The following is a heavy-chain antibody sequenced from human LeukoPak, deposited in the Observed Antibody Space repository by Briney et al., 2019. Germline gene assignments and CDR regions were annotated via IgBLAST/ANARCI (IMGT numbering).Heavy chain of an antibody. J-gene: IGHJ5*02. CDR1: GFTFSSYG. CDR2: ISGSGGST. Sequence: PGGSLRLSCAASGFTFSSYGMHWVRQAPGKGLEWVSAISGSGGSTYYADSVKGRFTISRDNSKNTLYLQMNSLRAEDTAVYYCAKDSLTYYYEAGNWFDPWGQGTLVTVSS. CDR3: AKDSLTYYYEAGNWFDP. D-gene: IGHD3-22*01. V-gene: IGHV3-23*01.